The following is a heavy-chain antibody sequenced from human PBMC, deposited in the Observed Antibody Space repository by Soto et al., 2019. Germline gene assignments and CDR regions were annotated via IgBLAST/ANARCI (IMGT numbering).Heavy chain of an antibody. Sequence: GGSLRLSCAASGFTFSSYGMHWVRQAPGKGLEWVAVIWYDGSNKYYADSVKGRFTISRDNSKNTLYLQMNSLRAEDTAVYYCARDFYYYDSSGSLPWYWGQGTLVTVSS. D-gene: IGHD3-22*01. CDR1: GFTFSSYG. J-gene: IGHJ4*02. V-gene: IGHV3-33*01. CDR3: ARDFYYYDSSGSLPWY. CDR2: IWYDGSNK.